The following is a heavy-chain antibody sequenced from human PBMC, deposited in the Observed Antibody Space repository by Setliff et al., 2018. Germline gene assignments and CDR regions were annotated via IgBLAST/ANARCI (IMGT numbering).Heavy chain of an antibody. Sequence: ASVKVSCKASGYTFTGYYMHWVQQAPGKGLEWMGRVDPEDGETIYAEKFQGRVTITADTSTDTAYMELSSLRSEDTAVYYCATGSGDSSGYYPGLDYYYYMDVWGKGTTVTVSS. J-gene: IGHJ6*03. D-gene: IGHD3-22*01. CDR1: GYTFTGYY. CDR3: ATGSGDSSGYYPGLDYYYYMDV. V-gene: IGHV1-69-2*01. CDR2: VDPEDGET.